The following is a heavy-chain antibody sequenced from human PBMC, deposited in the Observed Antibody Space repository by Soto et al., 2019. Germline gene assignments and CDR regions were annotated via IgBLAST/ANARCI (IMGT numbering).Heavy chain of an antibody. J-gene: IGHJ3*02. D-gene: IGHD6-19*01. CDR3: ARGLGSGWYYSQHDAFDI. CDR2: INHSGST. CDR1: VGSFSGYY. V-gene: IGHV4-34*01. Sequence: SETLSLTCAFYVGSFSGYYWSWIRHPPGKWLEWIGEINHSGSTNYNPSLKSRVTISVDTSKNQFSLKLSSVTAADTAVYYCARGLGSGWYYSQHDAFDIWCQGTMVTVSS.